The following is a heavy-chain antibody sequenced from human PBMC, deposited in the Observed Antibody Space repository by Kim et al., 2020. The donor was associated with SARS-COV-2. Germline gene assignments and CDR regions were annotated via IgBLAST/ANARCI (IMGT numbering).Heavy chain of an antibody. CDR1: GYTFTSYG. Sequence: ASVKVSCKASGYTFTSYGISWVRQAPGQGLEWMGWISAYNGNTNYAQKLQGRVTMTTDTSTSTAYMELRSLRSDDTAVYYCARDYEAAAGQAPFDIWGQGTMVTVSS. V-gene: IGHV1-18*01. CDR3: ARDYEAAAGQAPFDI. D-gene: IGHD6-13*01. CDR2: ISAYNGNT. J-gene: IGHJ3*02.